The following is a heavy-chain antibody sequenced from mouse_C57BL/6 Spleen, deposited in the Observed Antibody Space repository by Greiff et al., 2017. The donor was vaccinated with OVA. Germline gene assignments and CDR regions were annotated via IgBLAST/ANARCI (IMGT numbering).Heavy chain of an antibody. Sequence: VQLQQSGPELVKPGASVKISCKASGYTFTDYYMNWVKQSHGKSLEWIGDINPNNGGTSYNQKFKGKATLTVDKSSNTAYMELRSLTSEDSAVYYCARGGGTWYFYVWGTGTTVTVSS. CDR3: ARGGGTWYFYV. V-gene: IGHV1-26*01. CDR1: GYTFTDYY. CDR2: INPNNGGT. J-gene: IGHJ1*03. D-gene: IGHD4-1*01.